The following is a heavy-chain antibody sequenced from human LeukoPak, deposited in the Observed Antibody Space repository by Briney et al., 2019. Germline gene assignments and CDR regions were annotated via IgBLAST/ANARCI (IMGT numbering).Heavy chain of an antibody. J-gene: IGHJ3*02. Sequence: PGRSLRLSCAASGFTFSSYSMNWVRQAPGKGLEWVSSISSSSSYIYYADSVKGRFTISRDNAKNSLYLQMNSLRAEDTAVYYCARDLALHSGRDAGAFDIWGQGTMVTVSS. V-gene: IGHV3-21*01. CDR1: GFTFSSYS. CDR2: ISSSSSYI. D-gene: IGHD1-26*01. CDR3: ARDLALHSGRDAGAFDI.